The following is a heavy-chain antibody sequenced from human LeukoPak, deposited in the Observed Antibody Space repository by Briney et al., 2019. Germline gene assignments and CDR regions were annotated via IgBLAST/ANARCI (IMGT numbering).Heavy chain of an antibody. CDR2: IFTSGST. J-gene: IGHJ5*02. V-gene: IGHV3-66*01. Sequence: GGSLRLSCAASGVTVSNTYMTWVRQPPGKGLEFISVIFTSGSTDYADSVKGRFTVSRDGSQNTLYLQMNNLRAEDTAVYYCAGVPKGLDGGFDPWGQGALVTVSS. CDR1: GVTVSNTY. CDR3: AGVPKGLDGGFDP. D-gene: IGHD4-17*01.